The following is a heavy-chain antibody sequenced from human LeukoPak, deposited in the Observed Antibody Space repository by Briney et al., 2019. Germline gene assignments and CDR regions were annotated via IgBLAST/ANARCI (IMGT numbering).Heavy chain of an antibody. CDR1: GGSFSGYY. V-gene: IGHV4-34*01. CDR2: IYYSGST. CDR3: ARRGYFYYYYGMDV. Sequence: SETLSLTCAVYGGSFSGYYWSWIRQPPGKGLEWIGYIYYSGSTNYNPSLKSRVTISVDTSKNQFSLKLSSVTAADTAVYYCARRGYFYYYYGMDVWGQGTTVTVSS. D-gene: IGHD1-26*01. J-gene: IGHJ6*02.